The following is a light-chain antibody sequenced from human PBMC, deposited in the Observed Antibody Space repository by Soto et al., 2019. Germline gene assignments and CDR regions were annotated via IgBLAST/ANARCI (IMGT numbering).Light chain of an antibody. Sequence: EIVLAPSPGTLSLSPGERATLSCRASQSVSNTYLAWYQQKPGQAPRLLTYGASTRATGIPDNFSGRGSGTEFTLTISSLQSEDFAVYYCQQFNNWPQTFGQGTKVDIK. V-gene: IGKV3-15*01. CDR3: QQFNNWPQT. CDR1: QSVSNTY. CDR2: GAS. J-gene: IGKJ1*01.